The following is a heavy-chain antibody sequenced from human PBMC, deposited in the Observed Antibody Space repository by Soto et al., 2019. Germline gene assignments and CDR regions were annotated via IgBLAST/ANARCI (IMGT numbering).Heavy chain of an antibody. V-gene: IGHV3-23*01. CDR3: AKDAPRRFEIYYYYYGMDA. CDR2: ISGSGGST. D-gene: IGHD3-16*01. J-gene: IGHJ6*02. CDR1: GFTFSSYA. Sequence: GGSLRLSCAASGFTFSSYAMSWVRQAPGKGLEWVSAISGSGGSTYYADSVKGRFTISRDNSKNTLYLQMNSLRAEDTAVYYCAKDAPRRFEIYYYYYGMDAWGQGTTVTVSS.